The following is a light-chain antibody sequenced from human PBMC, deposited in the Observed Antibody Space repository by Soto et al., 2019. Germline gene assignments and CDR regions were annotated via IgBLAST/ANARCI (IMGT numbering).Light chain of an antibody. CDR1: QSMRTY. CDR3: QQAFSAEWT. V-gene: IGKV1-39*01. CDR2: AAS. J-gene: IGKJ1*01. Sequence: DIQMTQSRASLSASVGDRVTITWRASQSMRTYLNWYQQKPGKAPNLLIQAASSLQSGVPSRFSGSGSGTDFTLTISSLQPEDFATYFCQQAFSAEWTFGQGTKVDI.